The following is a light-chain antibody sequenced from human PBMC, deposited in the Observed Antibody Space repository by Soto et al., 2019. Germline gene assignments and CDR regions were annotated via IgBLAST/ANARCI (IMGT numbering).Light chain of an antibody. CDR3: LQDYSYPRT. Sequence: AIQVTQSPSSLSASVGDRVTITCRTSQDIGNDLGWYQQKPGKAPNLLIYAASSLQRGVPSRFSGSGSGTDFTLTISSLQPEDSATYYCLQDYSYPRTFGPGTKVEIK. V-gene: IGKV1-6*01. CDR2: AAS. CDR1: QDIGND. J-gene: IGKJ1*01.